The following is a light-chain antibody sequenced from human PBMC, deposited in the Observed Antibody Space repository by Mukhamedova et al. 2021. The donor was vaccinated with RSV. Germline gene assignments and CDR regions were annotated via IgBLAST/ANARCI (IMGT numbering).Light chain of an antibody. CDR3: CSYAGSGTLV. J-gene: IGLJ2*01. V-gene: IGLV2-23*02. CDR2: DVS. CDR1: SSDVGGFNY. Sequence: SCTGTSSDVGGFNYVSWYQQDPGKAPKVIIYDVSKRPSGVSNRFFGSKTGNTASLTISGLQAEDEADYYCCSYAGSGTLVFGGG.